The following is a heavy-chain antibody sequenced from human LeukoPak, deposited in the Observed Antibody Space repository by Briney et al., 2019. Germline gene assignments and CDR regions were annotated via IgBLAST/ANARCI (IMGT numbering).Heavy chain of an antibody. Sequence: GEPLQISCQGSGYSFTSYWIGWVRQMPGKGLEWMGIIYPGDSDTRYSPSFQGQVTISADKSISTAYLQWGSLKASDTAMYYCARQGSSASAVDYWGQGTLVTVSS. V-gene: IGHV5-51*01. D-gene: IGHD6-13*01. J-gene: IGHJ4*02. CDR3: ARQGSSASAVDY. CDR2: IYPGDSDT. CDR1: GYSFTSYW.